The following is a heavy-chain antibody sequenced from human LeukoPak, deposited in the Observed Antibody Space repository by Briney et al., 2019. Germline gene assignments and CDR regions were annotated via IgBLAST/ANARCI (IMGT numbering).Heavy chain of an antibody. Sequence: SETLSLTCTVSGGSINSYYWSWLRQPAERGLEWIGRIYASGSTYYNPSLKSRVTISVDTSKNQFSPKLSSVTAADTAVYYCARVRSYYDSSGYSRDAFDIWGQGTMVTVSS. CDR3: ARVRSYYDSSGYSRDAFDI. CDR1: GGSINSYY. V-gene: IGHV4-4*07. CDR2: IYASGST. D-gene: IGHD3-22*01. J-gene: IGHJ3*02.